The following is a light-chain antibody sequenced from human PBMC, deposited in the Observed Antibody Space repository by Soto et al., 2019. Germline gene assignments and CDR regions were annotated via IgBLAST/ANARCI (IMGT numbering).Light chain of an antibody. V-gene: IGLV2-14*01. CDR3: SSYTSSSTWV. CDR1: SSDVGGYNY. CDR2: DVS. Sequence: QSALTQPASVSGSPGQSITISCTGTSSDVGGYNYVSWYQQHPGKAPSLIIYDVSNRPSGVSSRFSGSKSGNTASLSISGLQAEDEADYHCSSYTSSSTWVFGGGTKVTVL. J-gene: IGLJ3*02.